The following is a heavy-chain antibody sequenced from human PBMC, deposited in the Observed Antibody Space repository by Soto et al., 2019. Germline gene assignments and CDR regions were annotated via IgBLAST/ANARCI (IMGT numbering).Heavy chain of an antibody. CDR1: GFTFSSYG. D-gene: IGHD6-13*01. CDR3: AKGMASYSSSWYGFDY. V-gene: IGHV3-30*18. Sequence: QVQLVESGGGVVQPGRSLRLSCAASGFTFSSYGMHWVRQAPGKGLEWVAVISYDGSNKYYADSVKGRFTISRDNSKNTLYLQMNSLRAEDTAVYYCAKGMASYSSSWYGFDYWGQGTLVTVSS. J-gene: IGHJ4*02. CDR2: ISYDGSNK.